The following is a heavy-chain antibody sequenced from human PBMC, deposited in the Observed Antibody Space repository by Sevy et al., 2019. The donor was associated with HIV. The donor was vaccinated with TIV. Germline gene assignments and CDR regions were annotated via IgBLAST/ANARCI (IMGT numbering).Heavy chain of an antibody. CDR2: CDPEDDET. J-gene: IGHJ4*02. CDR1: GYTLSQLS. Sequence: ASVKVSCKVSGYTLSQLSMHWVRLAPGKGLEWMGSCDPEDDETIYAQKFQDRVTMTEDTSTNTAYMELSSLRSEDTAVYYCATTKDYYESSGDPFDYWGQGTLVTVSS. V-gene: IGHV1-24*01. D-gene: IGHD3-22*01. CDR3: ATTKDYYESSGDPFDY.